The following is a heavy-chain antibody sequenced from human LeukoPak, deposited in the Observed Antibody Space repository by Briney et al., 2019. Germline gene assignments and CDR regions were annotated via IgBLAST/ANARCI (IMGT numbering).Heavy chain of an antibody. D-gene: IGHD3-22*01. CDR2: LYTSGST. Sequence: SETLSLTCTVSGGSISSGTYYWSWIRQPAGKGLEWIGRLYTSGSTKYNPSLKSRVTISVDTSKNQFSLKLSSVTAADTAVYYCARGRIADSSGYKFDYWGQGTLVTVSS. V-gene: IGHV4-61*02. CDR3: ARGRIADSSGYKFDY. CDR1: GGSISSGTYY. J-gene: IGHJ4*02.